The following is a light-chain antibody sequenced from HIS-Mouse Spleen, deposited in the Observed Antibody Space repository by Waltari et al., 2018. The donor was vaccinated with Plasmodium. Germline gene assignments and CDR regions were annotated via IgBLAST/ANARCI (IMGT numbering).Light chain of an antibody. CDR1: SSNIGTHA. V-gene: IGLV1-36*01. CDR2: YDD. J-gene: IGLJ2*01. CDR3: AAWDDSLNGPV. Sequence: QSVLPQPPSVSAAPRQRVTISCSGSSSNIGTHAVTWYQQLPGKAPKLLIYYDDLLPSGVSDRFSGSKSGTSASLAISGLQSEDEADYYCAAWDDSLNGPVFGGGTKLTVL.